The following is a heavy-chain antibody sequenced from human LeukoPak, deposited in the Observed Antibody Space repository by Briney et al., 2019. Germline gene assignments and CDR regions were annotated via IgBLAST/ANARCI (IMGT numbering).Heavy chain of an antibody. D-gene: IGHD3-22*01. CDR2: ISGSGTST. V-gene: IGHV3-23*01. J-gene: IGHJ4*02. CDR3: TTYRYYYDSSGYDY. CDR1: GFTFTSYA. Sequence: GGSLRLSCAASGFTFTSYAMSWVRQAPGKGLEWVSAISGSGTSTYYADSVKGRFTISRDNSKNTLYLQVNSLKTEDTAVYYCTTYRYYYDSSGYDYWGQGTLVTVSS.